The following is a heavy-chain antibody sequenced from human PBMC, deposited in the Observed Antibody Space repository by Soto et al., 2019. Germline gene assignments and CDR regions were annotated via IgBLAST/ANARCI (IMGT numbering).Heavy chain of an antibody. CDR2: ISWDGGST. CDR1: GFTFDDYT. CDR3: AKDNPPAGTFSSSWYFYFDY. J-gene: IGHJ4*02. Sequence: GGSLRLSCAASGFTFDDYTMHWVRQAPGKGLEWVSLISWDGGSTYYADSVKGRFTISRDNSKNSLYLQMNSLRTEDTALYYCAKDNPPAGTFSSSWYFYFDYWGQGTLVTVSS. D-gene: IGHD6-13*01. V-gene: IGHV3-43*01.